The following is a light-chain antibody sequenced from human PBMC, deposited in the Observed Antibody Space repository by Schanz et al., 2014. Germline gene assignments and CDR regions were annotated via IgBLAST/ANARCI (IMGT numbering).Light chain of an antibody. CDR1: QSVSSSY. Sequence: EIVLTQSPGTLSLSPGERATLSCRASQSVSSSYLAWYRQKPGQAPRLLIYGASSRATGIPDRFSGSGSGTDFTLTISRLEPEDFAVYYCQQYSTTPRTFGQGTKLEIK. CDR3: QQYSTTPRT. J-gene: IGKJ2*01. V-gene: IGKV3-20*01. CDR2: GAS.